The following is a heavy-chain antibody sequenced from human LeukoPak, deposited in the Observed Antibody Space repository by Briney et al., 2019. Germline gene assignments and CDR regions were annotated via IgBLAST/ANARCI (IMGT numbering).Heavy chain of an antibody. CDR3: ARPTPRIAVAGGDY. J-gene: IGHJ4*02. V-gene: IGHV3-23*01. CDR2: ISGSGGST. CDR1: GFTFSSYA. Sequence: GGSLRLSCAASGFTFSSYAMSWVRPAPGKGLEWVSAISGSGGSTYYADSVKGRFTISRDNSKNTLYLQMNSLRAEDTAVYYCARPTPRIAVAGGDYWGQGTLVTVSS. D-gene: IGHD6-19*01.